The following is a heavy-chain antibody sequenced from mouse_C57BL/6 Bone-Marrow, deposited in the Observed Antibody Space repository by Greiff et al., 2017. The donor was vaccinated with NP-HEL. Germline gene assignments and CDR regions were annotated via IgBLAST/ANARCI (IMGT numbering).Heavy chain of an antibody. CDR1: GYSFTGYY. CDR2: INPSTGGT. Sequence: VQLQQSGPELVKPGASVKISCKASGYSFTGYYMNWVKQSPEKSLEWIGEINPSTGGTTYNQKLKAKATLTVDTSSSTAYMQLKSLTSEDSAVYYCASRDWFAYWGQGTLVTVSA. J-gene: IGHJ3*01. CDR3: ASRDWFAY. V-gene: IGHV1-42*01.